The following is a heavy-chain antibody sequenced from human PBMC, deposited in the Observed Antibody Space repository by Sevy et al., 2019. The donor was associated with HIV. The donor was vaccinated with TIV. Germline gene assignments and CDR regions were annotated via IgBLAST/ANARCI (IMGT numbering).Heavy chain of an antibody. CDR2: IYSGGST. D-gene: IGHD6-13*01. Sequence: GWSLRLSCAASGFTVSSNYMSWVRQAPGKGLEWVSVIYSGGSTYYADSVKGRFTISRDNSKNTLYLQMNSLRAEDTAVYYCARDGGIAAAGYYYYYGMDVWGQGTTVTVSS. CDR3: ARDGGIAAAGYYYYYGMDV. V-gene: IGHV3-53*01. CDR1: GFTVSSNY. J-gene: IGHJ6*02.